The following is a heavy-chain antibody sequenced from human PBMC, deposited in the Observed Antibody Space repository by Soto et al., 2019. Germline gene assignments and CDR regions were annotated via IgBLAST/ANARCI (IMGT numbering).Heavy chain of an antibody. V-gene: IGHV2-5*02. D-gene: IGHD3-3*01. J-gene: IGHJ4*02. CDR1: GFSLSTSGVG. Sequence: QITLKESGPTLVKRTQTLTLTCTFSGFSLSTSGVGVGWIRQPPGKALEWLALIYWDDDKRYSPSMKSGLTITKDTSKNQVVLTMTNMDPVDTATYYCAHRSKNLFGVVQFDYWGQGTLVTVSS. CDR3: AHRSKNLFGVVQFDY. CDR2: IYWDDDK.